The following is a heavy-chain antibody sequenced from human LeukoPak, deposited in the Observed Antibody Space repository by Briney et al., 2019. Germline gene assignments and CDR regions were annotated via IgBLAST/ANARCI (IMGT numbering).Heavy chain of an antibody. CDR2: ISGNGGKI. CDR3: AKRDYYDSSGYAPLFDY. Sequence: GGSLRLSRAASEFTFSNYAMAWVRQAPGEGLEWVSGISGNGGKIYYADSVKGRFTISRDNSKNTLYLQMNSLRGEDTAVYFCAKRDYYDSSGYAPLFDYWGQGTLVTVSP. J-gene: IGHJ4*02. CDR1: EFTFSNYA. V-gene: IGHV3-23*01. D-gene: IGHD3-22*01.